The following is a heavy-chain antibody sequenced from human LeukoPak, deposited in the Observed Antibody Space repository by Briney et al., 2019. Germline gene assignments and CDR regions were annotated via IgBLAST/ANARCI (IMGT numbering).Heavy chain of an antibody. Sequence: PGGSLRLSCAASGFTFSSYGMHWVRQAPGKGLEWVAFIRYDGSNKYYADSVKGRFTISRDNSKNTLYLQMNSLRAEDTALYYCAKDRGYSGLWLWAFDIWGQGTMVTVSS. CDR3: AKDRGYSGLWLWAFDI. V-gene: IGHV3-30*02. J-gene: IGHJ3*02. CDR2: IRYDGSNK. CDR1: GFTFSSYG. D-gene: IGHD3-22*01.